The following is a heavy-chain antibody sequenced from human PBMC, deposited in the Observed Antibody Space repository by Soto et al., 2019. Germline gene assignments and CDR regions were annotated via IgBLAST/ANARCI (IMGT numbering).Heavy chain of an antibody. CDR1: GFTFSSYA. D-gene: IGHD2-2*01. Sequence: GGSLRLSCAASGFTFSSYAMSWVRQAPGKGLESLSAISGSGGSTYYADSVKGRFTISRDNSKNTLYLQMNSLRAEDTAVYYCAKVSTDQPRGPYFDYWGQGTLVTVSS. J-gene: IGHJ4*02. CDR2: ISGSGGST. CDR3: AKVSTDQPRGPYFDY. V-gene: IGHV3-23*01.